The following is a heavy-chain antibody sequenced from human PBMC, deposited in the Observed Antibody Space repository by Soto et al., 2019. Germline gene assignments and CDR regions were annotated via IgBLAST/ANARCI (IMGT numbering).Heavy chain of an antibody. V-gene: IGHV1-18*01. J-gene: IGHJ3*02. CDR2: ISAYNGNT. D-gene: IGHD6-13*01. Sequence: QVQLVQSGAEVKKPGASVKVSCKASGYTFTSYGISWVRQAPGQGLEWMGWISAYNGNTNYAQKLQGRGTMTTDTSTSTAYMELRSLRSDDTAVYYCARDLRDRQQLGDAFDIWGQGTMVTVSS. CDR1: GYTFTSYG. CDR3: ARDLRDRQQLGDAFDI.